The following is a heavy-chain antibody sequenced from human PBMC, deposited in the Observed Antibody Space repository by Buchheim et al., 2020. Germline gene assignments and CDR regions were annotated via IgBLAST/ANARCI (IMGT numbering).Heavy chain of an antibody. J-gene: IGHJ4*02. CDR2: IKRKTDGGTT. CDR1: GFTFTNAW. CDR3: TTDPRD. V-gene: IGHV3-15*01. Sequence: EVQLVESGGGLVKPGGSLRLSCAASGFTFTNAWMSWVRQAPGKGLEWVGRIKRKTDGGTTDYAAPVKGRFTISRDDSKNTLYLQMNSLKTEDTAVYYCTTDPRDWGQGTL.